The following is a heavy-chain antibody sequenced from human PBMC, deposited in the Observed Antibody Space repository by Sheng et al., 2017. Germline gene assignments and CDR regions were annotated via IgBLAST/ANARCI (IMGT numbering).Heavy chain of an antibody. V-gene: IGHV3-30*03. CDR2: LAHDGSNK. D-gene: IGHD3-10*01. CDR1: GFVFSNYG. CDR3: AGSYYGSGRNYY. J-gene: IGHJ4*02. Sequence: VQLVESGGGVVQPGGSLRLSCAASGFVFSNYGMNWVRQAPGKGLEWLAVLAHDGSNKYYADSVKGRFTISRDNSKNTLYLQMNSLRVEDTAVYYCAGSYYGSGRNYYWGQGTLVTVSS.